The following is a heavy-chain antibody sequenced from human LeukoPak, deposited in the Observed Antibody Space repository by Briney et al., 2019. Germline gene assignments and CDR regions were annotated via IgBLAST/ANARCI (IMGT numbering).Heavy chain of an antibody. CDR2: IYSSGDA. CDR3: ATGYYFGSGSYGYLDY. J-gene: IGHJ4*02. V-gene: IGHV3-53*01. CDR1: GFSVSSKY. Sequence: GGSLSLSCAASGFSVSSKYMGWVRQPAGRWLQWVAFIYSSGDAYTPDSVKGRFTISRDDSENTLYLQMDSLRADDTAVYYCATGYYFGSGSYGYLDYWGQGTLVTVSS. D-gene: IGHD3-10*01.